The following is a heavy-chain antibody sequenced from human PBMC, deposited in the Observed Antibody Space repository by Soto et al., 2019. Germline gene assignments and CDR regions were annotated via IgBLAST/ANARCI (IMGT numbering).Heavy chain of an antibody. CDR3: ARDGRCIGSSCYSAPDPYYYYMDV. CDR1: GYTFTGYY. D-gene: IGHD2-15*01. Sequence: ASVKVSCKASGYTFTGYYMHWVRQAPGQGLEWMGWINPNSGGTNYAQKFQGWVTMTRDTSISTAYMELSRLRSDDTAVYYCARDGRCIGSSCYSAPDPYYYYMDVLGNGTTLTVSS. CDR2: INPNSGGT. V-gene: IGHV1-2*04. J-gene: IGHJ6*03.